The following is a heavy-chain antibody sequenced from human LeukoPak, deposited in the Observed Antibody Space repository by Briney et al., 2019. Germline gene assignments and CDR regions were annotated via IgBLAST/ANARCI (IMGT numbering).Heavy chain of an antibody. D-gene: IGHD2-15*01. CDR2: ISGSGGST. Sequence: GGSLRLSCAASGFTFSSYAMSWVRQAPGKGQEWVSAISGSGGSTYYADSVKGRFTISRDNSKNTLYLQMNSLRAEDTAVYYCAKDGRYCSGGSCYWWDYWGQGTLVTVSS. J-gene: IGHJ4*02. CDR3: AKDGRYCSGGSCYWWDY. CDR1: GFTFSSYA. V-gene: IGHV3-23*01.